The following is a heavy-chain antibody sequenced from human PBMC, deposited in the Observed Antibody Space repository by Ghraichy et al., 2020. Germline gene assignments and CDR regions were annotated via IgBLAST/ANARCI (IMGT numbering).Heavy chain of an antibody. D-gene: IGHD3-22*01. CDR3: ARHRGVDSSGYSYYYYYGMDV. CDR2: IYPGDSDT. CDR1: GYSFTSYW. J-gene: IGHJ6*02. V-gene: IGHV5-51*01. Sequence: GESLNISCKGSGYSFTSYWIGWVRQMPGKGLEWMGIIYPGDSDTRYSPSFQGQVTISADKSISTAYLQWSSLKASDTAMYYCARHRGVDSSGYSYYYYYGMDVWGQGTTVTVSS.